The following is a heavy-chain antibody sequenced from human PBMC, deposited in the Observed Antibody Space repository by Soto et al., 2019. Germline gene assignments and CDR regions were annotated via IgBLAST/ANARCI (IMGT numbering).Heavy chain of an antibody. CDR2: ISYDGSNK. J-gene: IGHJ6*02. D-gene: IGHD3-10*01. V-gene: IGHV3-30*18. Sequence: QVQLVESGGGVVQPGRSLRLSCAASGFTFSSYGMHWVRQAPGKGLEWVAVISYDGSNKYYADSVKGRFTISRDNSKNTLYLQMNSLRAEDTAVYYCAKDVWFGDNPNGMDVWGQGTTVTVSS. CDR1: GFTFSSYG. CDR3: AKDVWFGDNPNGMDV.